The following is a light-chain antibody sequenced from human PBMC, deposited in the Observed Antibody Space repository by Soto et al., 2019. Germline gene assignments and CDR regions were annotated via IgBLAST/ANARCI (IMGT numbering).Light chain of an antibody. Sequence: EIVLTQSPGTLSLSPGERATLSCRASQSVSSNYLAWYQQKRGQAPRPLIYGASSRATGIPTRFSCSGSGTDFTLTISRLEPEDLAVYACQQYDTSPRTFGQGTKVEI. J-gene: IGKJ1*01. CDR1: QSVSSNY. CDR3: QQYDTSPRT. V-gene: IGKV3-20*01. CDR2: GAS.